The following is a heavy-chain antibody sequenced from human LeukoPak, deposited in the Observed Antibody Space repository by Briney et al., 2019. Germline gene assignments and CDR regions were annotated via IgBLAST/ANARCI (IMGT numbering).Heavy chain of an antibody. CDR1: GGTFSSYA. D-gene: IGHD3-9*01. CDR2: IIPILGIA. V-gene: IGHV1-69*04. J-gene: IGHJ6*02. Sequence: ASVKVSCKASGGTFSSYAISWVRQAPGQGLEWMGRIIPILGIANYAQKFQGRVTITADNSTSTAYMELSSLRSEDTAVYYCARGKGFDILTGYSHYYYYGMDVWGQGTMVTVSS. CDR3: ARGKGFDILTGYSHYYYYGMDV.